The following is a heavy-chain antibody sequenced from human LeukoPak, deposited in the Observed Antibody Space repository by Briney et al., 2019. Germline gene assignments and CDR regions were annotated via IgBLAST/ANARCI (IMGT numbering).Heavy chain of an antibody. V-gene: IGHV4-38-2*01. CDR1: GYSISSGYY. Sequence: SETLSLTCAVSGYSISSGYYWGWIRQPPGNGLEWIGSIYHSGSTYYNPSLKSRVTISVDTSKNQFSLKLSSVTAADTAVYYCARGPWSGYSHSGQGTLATVSS. D-gene: IGHD3-3*01. CDR2: IYHSGST. CDR3: ARGPWSGYSH. J-gene: IGHJ4*02.